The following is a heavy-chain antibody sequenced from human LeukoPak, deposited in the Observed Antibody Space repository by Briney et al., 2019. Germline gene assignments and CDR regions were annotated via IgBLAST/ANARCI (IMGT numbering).Heavy chain of an antibody. CDR3: ARGLVENAFDI. Sequence: GASVKVSCKAAGNTLTSYGISWVRQAPGQGLEWMGGIIPIFGTANYAQNFQGRVTITTDESTSTAYMELSSLRSEDTAVYYCARGLVENAFDIWGQGTMVTVSS. D-gene: IGHD3-9*01. CDR2: IIPIFGTA. V-gene: IGHV1-69*05. CDR1: GNTLTSYG. J-gene: IGHJ3*02.